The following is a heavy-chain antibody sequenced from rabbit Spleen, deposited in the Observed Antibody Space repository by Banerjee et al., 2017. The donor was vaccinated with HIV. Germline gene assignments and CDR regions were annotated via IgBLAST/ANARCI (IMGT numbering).Heavy chain of an antibody. J-gene: IGHJ4*01. D-gene: IGHD6-1*01. CDR2: INTATGKG. CDR3: ARDPWGGWLNYGYALEL. Sequence: QQRLEESGGGLVKPGGTLTLTCKASGFSFSRSYDMCWVRQAPGKGLEWIACINTATGKGVYATWAKGRFTISSHNAQNTVSLQLNSLTAADTATYFCARDPWGGWLNYGYALELWGPGTLVTVS. V-gene: IGHV1S43*01. CDR1: GFSFSRSYD.